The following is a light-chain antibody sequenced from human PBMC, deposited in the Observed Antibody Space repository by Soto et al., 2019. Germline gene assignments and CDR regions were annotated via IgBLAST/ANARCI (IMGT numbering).Light chain of an antibody. CDR2: EAS. V-gene: IGKV3-11*01. CDR3: QQYNNWPFLLT. CDR1: QSVNNH. J-gene: IGKJ4*01. Sequence: EIVLTQSPATVSLSPGEGATLSCRASQSVNNHLAWYQQKPGQAPRLLIYEASKRATGIPARFSGSGSGTDFTLTISSREPEDFAVYYCQQYNNWPFLLTFGGGTKVEIK.